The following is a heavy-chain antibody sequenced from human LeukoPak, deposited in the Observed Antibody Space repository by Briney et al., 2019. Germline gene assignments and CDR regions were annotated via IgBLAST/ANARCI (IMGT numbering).Heavy chain of an antibody. CDR2: INPSGGST. CDR3: ARGAVPMVHKSWFDP. D-gene: IGHD3-10*01. CDR1: GYTFTSYG. J-gene: IGHJ5*02. Sequence: ASVKVSCKASGYTFTSYGISWVRQAPGQGLEWMGIINPSGGSTSYAQKFQGRVTMTRDTSTSTVYMELSSLRSEDTAVYYCARGAVPMVHKSWFDPWGQGTLVTVSS. V-gene: IGHV1-46*01.